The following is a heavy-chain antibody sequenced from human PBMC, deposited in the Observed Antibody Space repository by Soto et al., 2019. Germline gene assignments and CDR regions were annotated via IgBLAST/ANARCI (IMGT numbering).Heavy chain of an antibody. CDR2: IYYSGST. Sequence: KPSETLSLTCTVSGGSISSSSYYWGWIRQPPGKGLEWIGSIYYSGSTYYNPSLKSRVTISVDTSKNQFSLKLSSVTAADTAVYYCARHHYYGSATDFDYWGQGTLVTVSS. J-gene: IGHJ4*02. CDR3: ARHHYYGSATDFDY. V-gene: IGHV4-39*01. D-gene: IGHD3-10*01. CDR1: GGSISSSSYY.